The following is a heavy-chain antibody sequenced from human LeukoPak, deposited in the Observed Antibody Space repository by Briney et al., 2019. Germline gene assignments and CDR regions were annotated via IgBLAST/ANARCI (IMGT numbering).Heavy chain of an antibody. J-gene: IGHJ6*02. CDR1: GYTFTTYW. Sequence: GESLRISCQGSGYTFTTYWIGWVRQMPGEGLEWMGIIYPGDSDTTYSPSLQGQVTFSADKSISTAYLQWRSLKASDTAMYYCARNSHSNGMDVWGQGTTVTVSS. CDR3: ARNSHSNGMDV. CDR2: IYPGDSDT. D-gene: IGHD2-15*01. V-gene: IGHV5-51*01.